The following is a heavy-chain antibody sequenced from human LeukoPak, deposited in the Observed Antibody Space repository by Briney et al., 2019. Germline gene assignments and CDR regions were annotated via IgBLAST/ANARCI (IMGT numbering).Heavy chain of an antibody. CDR2: INPNSGGT. CDR3: ARDAKSDYYDSSGYLDP. D-gene: IGHD3-22*01. CDR1: GYTFTGYY. V-gene: IGHV1-2*02. Sequence: ASVKVSCKASGYTFTGYYMHWVRQAPGQGLEWMGWINPNSGGTNYAQKFQGRVTMTRDTSISTAYMELSRLRSDDTAVYYCARDAKSDYYDSSGYLDPWGQGTLVTVSS. J-gene: IGHJ5*02.